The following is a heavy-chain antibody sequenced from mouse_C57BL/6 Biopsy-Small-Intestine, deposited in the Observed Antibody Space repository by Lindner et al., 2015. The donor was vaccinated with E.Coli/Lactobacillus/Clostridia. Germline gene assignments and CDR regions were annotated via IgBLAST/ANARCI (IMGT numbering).Heavy chain of an antibody. D-gene: IGHD2-2*01. J-gene: IGHJ2*01. CDR3: ASSLLRWFY. CDR1: GFNIKDDY. V-gene: IGHV14-3*01. Sequence: VQLQESGAELVRPGASVKLSCTASGFNIKDDYMHWVKQRPEQGLEWIGRIDPANGNTKYAPKFQDKATITADTSSNTAYLQLSSLTSEDTAVYYCASSLLRWFYWGQGTTLTVSS. CDR2: IDPANGNT.